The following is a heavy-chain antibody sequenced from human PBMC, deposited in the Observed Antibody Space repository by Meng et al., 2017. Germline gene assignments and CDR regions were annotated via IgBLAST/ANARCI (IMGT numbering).Heavy chain of an antibody. CDR1: GYTFTSNG. J-gene: IGHJ4*02. Sequence: VRVLESGAGVKKPWAPVKVPCKASGYTFTSNGISWVRQAPGKGLEWMGWTSAYNGNTNYAQKLQGRVTMTTDTSTSTAYMELRSLRSDDTAVYYCARGSYRDDSSGYYLLQDYWGQGTLVTVSS. D-gene: IGHD3-22*01. CDR3: ARGSYRDDSSGYYLLQDY. V-gene: IGHV1-18*01. CDR2: TSAYNGNT.